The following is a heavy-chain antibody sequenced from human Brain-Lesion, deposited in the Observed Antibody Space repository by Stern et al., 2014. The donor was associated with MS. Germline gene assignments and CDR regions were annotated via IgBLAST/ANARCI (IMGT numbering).Heavy chain of an antibody. CDR2: FDPEDGET. V-gene: IGHV1-24*01. D-gene: IGHD1-26*01. J-gene: IGHJ4*02. CDR3: ATLSPGAGGNYYRHFDY. Sequence: VQLVESGAEVKKPGASVKVSCKVSGYTLTELSMHRVRQAPRQGLEWMGGFDPEDGETIYAQKFQGRVTMAEDTSTDTAYMELSSLRSEDTAVYYCATLSPGAGGNYYRHFDYWGQGTLVTVSS. CDR1: GYTLTELS.